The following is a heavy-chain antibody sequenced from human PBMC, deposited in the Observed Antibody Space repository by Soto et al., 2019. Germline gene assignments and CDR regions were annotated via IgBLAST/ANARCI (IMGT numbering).Heavy chain of an antibody. V-gene: IGHV4-4*02. Sequence: SETLSLTCAVSSGSISSSNWWSWVRQPPGKGLEWIGEIYHSGSTNYNPSLKSRVTISVDKPKNQFSLKLSSVTAADTAVYYCARVLAAAGRDYYYYYMDVWGKGTTVTVSS. D-gene: IGHD6-13*01. CDR2: IYHSGST. CDR1: SGSISSSNW. CDR3: ARVLAAAGRDYYYYYMDV. J-gene: IGHJ6*03.